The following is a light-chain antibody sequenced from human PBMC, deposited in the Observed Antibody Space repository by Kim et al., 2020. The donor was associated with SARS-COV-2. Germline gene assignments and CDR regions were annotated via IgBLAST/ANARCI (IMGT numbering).Light chain of an antibody. V-gene: IGLV3-21*04. Sequence: GKTARITCGGNNIGSRSVHWYQQKPGQAPVLVIYYDSDRPSGIPERFSGSNSGNIATLTISRVEAGDEADYYCQVWDSSSDHHNYVFGTGTKVTVL. CDR1: NIGSRS. CDR3: QVWDSSSDHHNYV. J-gene: IGLJ1*01. CDR2: YDS.